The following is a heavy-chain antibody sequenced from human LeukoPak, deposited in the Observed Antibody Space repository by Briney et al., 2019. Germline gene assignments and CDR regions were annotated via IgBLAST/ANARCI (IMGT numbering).Heavy chain of an antibody. Sequence: GGSLRLSCTASGFTFSDYYMTWIRQAPGKGLEWLPYVSTDSAYTNYAGSVKGRFTISRDNAKSSLYLQLNSLTAEDTAVYYCTREDNWYFDLWGRGTLVTVSS. J-gene: IGHJ2*01. CDR2: VSTDSAYT. CDR3: TREDNWYFDL. CDR1: GFTFSDYY. V-gene: IGHV3-11*05.